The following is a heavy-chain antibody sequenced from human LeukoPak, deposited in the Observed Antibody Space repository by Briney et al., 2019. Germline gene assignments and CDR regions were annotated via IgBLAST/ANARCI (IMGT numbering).Heavy chain of an antibody. CDR1: GGSISSGSYY. V-gene: IGHV4-61*02. Sequence: SQTLSLTCTVSGGSISSGSYYWSWIRQPAGTGLGWIGRIYTSGSTNYNPSLKSRVTISVDTSKNQFSLKLSSVTAADTAVYYCARDSYDFWSGSYYYYGMDVWGQGTTVTVSS. D-gene: IGHD3-3*01. J-gene: IGHJ6*02. CDR2: IYTSGST. CDR3: ARDSYDFWSGSYYYYGMDV.